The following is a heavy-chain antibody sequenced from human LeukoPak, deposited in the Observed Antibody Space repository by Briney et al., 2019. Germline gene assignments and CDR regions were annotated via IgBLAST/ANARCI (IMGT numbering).Heavy chain of an antibody. J-gene: IGHJ5*02. CDR2: ISTYNGNT. CDR3: ARDGVPAYNWFDP. D-gene: IGHD2-2*01. Sequence: ASVKVSCKASGYTFTNYGISWVRQAPGQGLEWMGWISTYNGNTNYARKLQGRVTMTTDTSTSTAYLELRSLISDDTAVYYCARDGVPAYNWFDPWGQGTLVTVSS. CDR1: GYTFTNYG. V-gene: IGHV1-18*01.